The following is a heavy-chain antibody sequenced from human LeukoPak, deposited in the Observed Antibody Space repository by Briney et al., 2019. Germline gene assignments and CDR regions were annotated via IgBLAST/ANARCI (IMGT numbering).Heavy chain of an antibody. CDR2: ISSSSSTI. CDR3: ARSVGDSTATPLDY. V-gene: IGHV3-48*01. Sequence: GGSLRLSCAASGFTFSSYRMHWVRQAPGKGLEWVSYISSSSSTIYYADSVKGRFTISRDNAMDSLYLQMNSLRAEDTAVYYWARSVGDSTATPLDYWGQRTLVTVS. CDR1: GFTFSSYR. J-gene: IGHJ4*02. D-gene: IGHD6-13*01.